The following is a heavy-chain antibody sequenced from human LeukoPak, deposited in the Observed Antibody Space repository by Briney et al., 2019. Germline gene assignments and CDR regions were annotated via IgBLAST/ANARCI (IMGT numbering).Heavy chain of an antibody. Sequence: ASVKVSCKTSGYAFTVYYMHWVRQAPGQGLEWMGWINPKSGGTIYAQNFQGRVTLTRDMSVSTVYMELSRLRSDDTAVYYCARAGRYDTSGYYYRYWGQGTLVTVSS. CDR1: GYAFTVYY. CDR3: ARAGRYDTSGYYYRY. CDR2: INPKSGGT. V-gene: IGHV1-2*02. J-gene: IGHJ4*02. D-gene: IGHD3-22*01.